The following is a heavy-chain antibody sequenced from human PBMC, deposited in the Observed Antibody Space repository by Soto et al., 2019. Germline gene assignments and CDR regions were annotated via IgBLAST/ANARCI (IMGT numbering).Heavy chain of an antibody. D-gene: IGHD2-15*01. V-gene: IGHV3-11*01. CDR2: ISSSGSTI. CDR1: GFTFSDYY. J-gene: IGHJ6*02. CDR3: ARERYCSGGSCRYYYYGMDV. Sequence: QVQLVESGGGLVKPGGSLRLSCAASGFTFSDYYMSWIRQAPGKGLEWVSYISSSGSTIYYADSMKGRFTISRDNAKNSLYLQMNSLRAEDTAVYYCARERYCSGGSCRYYYYGMDVWGQGTTVTVSS.